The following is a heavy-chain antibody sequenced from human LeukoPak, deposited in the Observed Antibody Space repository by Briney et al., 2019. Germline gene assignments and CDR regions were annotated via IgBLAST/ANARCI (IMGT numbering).Heavy chain of an antibody. D-gene: IGHD6-19*01. Sequence: GGSLRLSCAASGFTFSSYEMNWVRQAPGKGLEWVSYISSSGSTIYYADSVKGRFTVSRDNSKNTVYLQMNSLIPEDTAVYYCVKDSDWSFDYWGQGTLVTVSS. CDR3: VKDSDWSFDY. CDR2: ISSSGSTI. CDR1: GFTFSSYE. V-gene: IGHV3-48*03. J-gene: IGHJ4*02.